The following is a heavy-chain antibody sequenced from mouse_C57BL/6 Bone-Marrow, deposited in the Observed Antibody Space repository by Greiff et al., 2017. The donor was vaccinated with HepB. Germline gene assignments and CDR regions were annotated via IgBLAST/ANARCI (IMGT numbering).Heavy chain of an antibody. CDR2: IRLKSDNYAT. Sequence: EVHLVESGGGLVQPGGSMKLSCVASGFTFSNYWMNWVRQSPEKGLEWVAQIRLKSDNYATHYAESVKGRFTISRDDSKSSVYLQMNNLRAEDTGIYYCTAHYYGSRDYAMDYWGQGTSVTVSS. CDR1: GFTFSNYW. D-gene: IGHD1-1*01. J-gene: IGHJ4*01. CDR3: TAHYYGSRDYAMDY. V-gene: IGHV6-3*01.